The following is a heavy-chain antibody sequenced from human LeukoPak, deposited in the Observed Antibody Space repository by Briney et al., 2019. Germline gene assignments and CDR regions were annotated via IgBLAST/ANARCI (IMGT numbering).Heavy chain of an antibody. Sequence: PGGSLRLSCAASGFTFSRYWMSWVRQAPGKGLEWVANIKQDGSERYYVDSVKGRFSISRDNAKKSLYLQMNSLRAEDTAVYYCARLFRDVTTFDYWGQGTLVTVSS. V-gene: IGHV3-7*01. CDR2: IKQDGSER. CDR1: GFTFSRYW. CDR3: ARLFRDVTTFDY. J-gene: IGHJ4*02. D-gene: IGHD1-1*01.